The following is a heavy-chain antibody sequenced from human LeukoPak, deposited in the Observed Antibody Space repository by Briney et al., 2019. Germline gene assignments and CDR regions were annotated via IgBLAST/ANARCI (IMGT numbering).Heavy chain of an antibody. J-gene: IGHJ3*02. CDR3: ARMMTDFDGSGHDIQRGAFDI. Sequence: PGGSLRLSCAASGFTFNRYRMHWVRQAPGKGLEWVAVISYDGRYQFYAGSVKGRFTVSRDNSKNTLFLQMNSLGAEDTAVYHCARMMTDFDGSGHDIQRGAFDIWGQGTMVTVS. V-gene: IGHV3-30*04. CDR1: GFTFNRYR. D-gene: IGHD3-22*01. CDR2: ISYDGRYQ.